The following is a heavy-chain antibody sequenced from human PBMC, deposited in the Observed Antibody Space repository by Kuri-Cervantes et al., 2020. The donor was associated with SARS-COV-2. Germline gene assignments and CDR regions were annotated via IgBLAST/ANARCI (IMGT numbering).Heavy chain of an antibody. CDR3: ASLSITIFGVVTTGYGMDV. Sequence: GESLKISCAASGFTFSSYGMHWVRQAPGKGLEWVAVISYDGSNKYYADSVKGRFTISRDNSKNTLYLQMNSLRAEDTAVYYCASLSITIFGVVTTGYGMDVWGQGTTVTVSS. CDR1: GFTFSSYG. V-gene: IGHV3-30*03. CDR2: ISYDGSNK. D-gene: IGHD3-3*01. J-gene: IGHJ6*02.